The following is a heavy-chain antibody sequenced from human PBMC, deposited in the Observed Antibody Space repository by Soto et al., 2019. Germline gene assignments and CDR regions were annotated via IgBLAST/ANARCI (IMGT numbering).Heavy chain of an antibody. CDR2: IYYSGST. Sequence: PSETLSLTCTVSGGSISSYYWSWIRQPPGKGLEWIGYIYYSGSTNYNPSLKSRVTISVDTSKNQFSLKLSSVTAADTAVYYCAKPGMATIRGGMGEWYYFDYWGQGALVTVSS. D-gene: IGHD5-12*01. J-gene: IGHJ4*02. CDR3: AKPGMATIRGGMGEWYYFDY. V-gene: IGHV4-59*01. CDR1: GGSISSYY.